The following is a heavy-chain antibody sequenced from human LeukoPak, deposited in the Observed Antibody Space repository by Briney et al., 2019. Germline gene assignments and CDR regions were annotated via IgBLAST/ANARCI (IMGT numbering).Heavy chain of an antibody. J-gene: IGHJ4*02. D-gene: IGHD5-18*01. CDR2: IWYDGSNK. CDR1: GFTFSSYG. V-gene: IGHV3-33*01. CDR3: ARSQGGYSYGKIDY. Sequence: PGGSLTLSCAASGFTFSSYGMHWVRQAPGKGLGWVAVIWYDGSNKYYADSVKCRFTISRDNTKNSLYLQMNSLRAEDTAVYFCARSQGGYSYGKIDYWGQGTLVTVPS.